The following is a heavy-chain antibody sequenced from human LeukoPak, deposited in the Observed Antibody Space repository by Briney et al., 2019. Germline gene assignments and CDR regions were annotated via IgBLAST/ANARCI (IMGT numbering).Heavy chain of an antibody. CDR3: ATKHDYGDLDAFDI. V-gene: IGHV4-59*04. CDR2: MHNTMST. Sequence: SETLSLTCSVSGGSISSYYWNWIRQPPGKGLEWIGSMHNTMSTYYNPSLKSRVTMSIDRSTNKFSLKLSSVTVADTAVYYCATKHDYGDLDAFDIWGQGTMVTVSS. J-gene: IGHJ3*02. CDR1: GGSISSYY. D-gene: IGHD4-17*01.